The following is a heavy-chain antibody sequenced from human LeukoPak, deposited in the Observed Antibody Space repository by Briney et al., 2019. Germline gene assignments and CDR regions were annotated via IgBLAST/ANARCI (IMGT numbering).Heavy chain of an antibody. CDR1: GYTFTSYA. J-gene: IGHJ6*02. D-gene: IGHD6-19*01. Sequence: ASVKVSCKASGYTFTSYAMNWVRQAPGQGLEWMGWINTNTGNPTYAQGFTGRFVFSLDTSVSTAYLQISSLKAEDTAVYYCARVGSSGWYYYYGMDVWGQGTTVTVSS. CDR3: ARVGSSGWYYYYGMDV. CDR2: INTNTGNP. V-gene: IGHV7-4-1*02.